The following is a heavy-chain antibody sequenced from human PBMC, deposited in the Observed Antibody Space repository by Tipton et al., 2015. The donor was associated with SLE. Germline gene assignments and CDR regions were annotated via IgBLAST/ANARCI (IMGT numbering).Heavy chain of an antibody. CDR1: GFIFNSYG. V-gene: IGHV3-30*18. CDR3: AKDLEYGYGFPYWNFDL. Sequence: SLRLSCATSGFIFNSYGMHWVRQAPGKGLEWVAVISYDGRTKYNEDSVKGRFTISRDNSKNTLYLQMNSLRPEDTAVYYCAKDLEYGYGFPYWNFDLWGRGSLVTVSS. D-gene: IGHD2-2*03. J-gene: IGHJ2*01. CDR2: ISYDGRTK.